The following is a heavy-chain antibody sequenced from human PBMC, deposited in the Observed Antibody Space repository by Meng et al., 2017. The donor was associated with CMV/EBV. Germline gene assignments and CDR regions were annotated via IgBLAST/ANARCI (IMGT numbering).Heavy chain of an antibody. CDR1: GFNLSSYA. J-gene: IGHJ4*02. CDR2: ISYDGSNK. CDR3: ARDLQRLYYDSSGSGRY. Sequence: GESLKISCAASGFNLSSYAMHWVRQAPGKGLEWVAVISYDGSNKYYADSVKGRFTISRDNSKNTLYLQMNSLRAEDTAVYYCARDLQRLYYDSSGSGRYWGQGTLVTVSS. D-gene: IGHD3-22*01. V-gene: IGHV3-30*04.